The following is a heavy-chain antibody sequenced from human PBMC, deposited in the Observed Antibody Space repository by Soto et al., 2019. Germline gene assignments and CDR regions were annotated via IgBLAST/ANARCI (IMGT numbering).Heavy chain of an antibody. Sequence: QVQLVESGGGVVQPGRSLRLSCAASGFTLSSYEMHWVRQAPGKGLEWVAVISNDGSSQYYADSVKGRFTISRDNSKNPLYLQMNSLSTEDTAVYFCATDVKLRVSSVYYYYGMDVWGLGTTVTVSS. CDR1: GFTLSSYE. J-gene: IGHJ6*02. CDR3: ATDVKLRVSSVYYYYGMDV. CDR2: ISNDGSSQ. D-gene: IGHD1-1*01. V-gene: IGHV3-30*03.